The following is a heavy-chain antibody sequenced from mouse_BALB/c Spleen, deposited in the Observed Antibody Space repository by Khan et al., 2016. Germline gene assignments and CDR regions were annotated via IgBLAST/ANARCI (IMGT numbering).Heavy chain of an antibody. Sequence: VQLKQSGAELVKPGASVKLSCTASGFNIKDTYMHWVRQRPEQGLEWIGRIDPGNGNARYDPKFQDKATITADTSSNTAYLQLSSLTSEDTGVYYCTRRCPIYYYGSSYGYWGQGTTLTVSS. CDR2: IDPGNGNA. D-gene: IGHD1-1*01. CDR3: TRRCPIYYYGSSYGY. V-gene: IGHV14-3*02. CDR1: GFNIKDTY. J-gene: IGHJ2*01.